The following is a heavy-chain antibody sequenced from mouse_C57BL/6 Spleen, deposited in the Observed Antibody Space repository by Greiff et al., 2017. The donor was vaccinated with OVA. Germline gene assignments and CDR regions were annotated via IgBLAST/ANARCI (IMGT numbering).Heavy chain of an antibody. CDR3: ARQGDYYAMDY. J-gene: IGHJ4*01. V-gene: IGHV5-6*01. Sequence: EVHLVESGGDLVKPGGSLKLSCAASGFTFSSYGMSWVRQTPDKRLEWVATISSGGSYNYYPDSVKGRFTISRDNAKNTLYLQMSSLKSEDTAMYYCARQGDYYAMDYWGQGTSVTVSS. CDR1: GFTFSSYG. CDR2: ISSGGSYN.